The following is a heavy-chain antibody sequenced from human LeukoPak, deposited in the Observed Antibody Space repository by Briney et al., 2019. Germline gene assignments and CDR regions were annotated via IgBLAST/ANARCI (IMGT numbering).Heavy chain of an antibody. CDR2: IYYSGST. D-gene: IGHD5-24*01. CDR1: GGSISSYY. CDR3: AARDGYKPYDY. Sequence: SETLSLTCTVPGGSISSYYWSWIRQPPGKGLEWIGYIYYSGSTNYNPSLKSRVTISVDTSKNQFSLKLSSVTAADTAVYYCAARDGYKPYDYWGQGTLVTVSS. V-gene: IGHV4-59*01. J-gene: IGHJ4*02.